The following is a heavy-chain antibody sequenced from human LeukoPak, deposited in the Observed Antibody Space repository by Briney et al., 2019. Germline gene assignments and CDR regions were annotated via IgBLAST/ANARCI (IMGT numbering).Heavy chain of an antibody. CDR1: GASLSSGGSF. CDR3: AREGAGRFYFAY. Sequence: SQTLSLTCTVSGASLSSGGSFWSWIRQHPGKGLEWIGHIDYSGSTYCKPSLESRLTISVDTSKNQFSLKLSSVTAADTAVYYCAREGAGRFYFAYWGQGTLVTVSS. V-gene: IGHV4-31*03. CDR2: IDYSGST. J-gene: IGHJ4*02. D-gene: IGHD1-26*01.